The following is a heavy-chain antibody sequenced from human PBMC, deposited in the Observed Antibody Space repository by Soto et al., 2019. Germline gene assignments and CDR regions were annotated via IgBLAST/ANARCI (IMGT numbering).Heavy chain of an antibody. Sequence: GGSLRLSCAASGSTFSTCGMNWVRQAPGKGLQWVSFISPTGSNIYYRHPVKGRFTISRDNAKNSLYLQMNSLTAEDTAVYYCARSFPRFTAPDSWGQGTLVTVSS. CDR3: ARSFPRFTAPDS. CDR1: GSTFSTCG. V-gene: IGHV3-48*03. CDR2: ISPTGSNI. D-gene: IGHD2-21*02. J-gene: IGHJ5*01.